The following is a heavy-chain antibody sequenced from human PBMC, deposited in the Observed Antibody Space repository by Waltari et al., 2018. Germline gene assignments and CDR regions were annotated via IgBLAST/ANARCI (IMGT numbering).Heavy chain of an antibody. CDR2: IKQDGSEK. CDR3: ARTDYAYYYYYMDV. Sequence: EVQLVESGGGLVQPGGSLRLPCAASGFTFSSVWMLWFRQAPGKGLEWVANIKQDGSEKYYVDSVKGRFTISRDNAKNSLYLQMNSLRAEDTAVYYCARTDYAYYYYYMDVWGKGTTVTVSS. V-gene: IGHV3-7*01. CDR1: GFTFSSVW. J-gene: IGHJ6*03. D-gene: IGHD4-17*01.